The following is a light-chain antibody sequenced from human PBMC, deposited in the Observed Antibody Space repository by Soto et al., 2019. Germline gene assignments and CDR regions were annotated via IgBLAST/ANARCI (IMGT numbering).Light chain of an antibody. CDR1: QSVLYSSNNKNY. CDR3: QQYYSIPRWT. CDR2: WAS. V-gene: IGKV4-1*01. Sequence: DIVMTQSPDSLAVSLGERATINCKSSQSVLYSSNNKNYLAWYQQKPGQPPKLLIYWASTRESGVPDRFSGSGSGTDFTLTISSLQAEDVAVYYCQQYYSIPRWTFGQGTKVEIK. J-gene: IGKJ1*01.